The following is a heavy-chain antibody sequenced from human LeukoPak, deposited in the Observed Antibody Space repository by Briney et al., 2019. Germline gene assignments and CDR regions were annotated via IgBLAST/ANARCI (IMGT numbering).Heavy chain of an antibody. Sequence: PGGSLRLSCAASGFTFSSYGMHWVRQAPGKGLEWVAFIRYDGSNKYYADSVKGRFTISRDNSRNTLYLQMNSLRAEDTAVYYCAKDRSAYDFWSGYFDYWGQGTLVTVSS. D-gene: IGHD3-3*01. CDR3: AKDRSAYDFWSGYFDY. V-gene: IGHV3-30*02. CDR1: GFTFSSYG. J-gene: IGHJ4*02. CDR2: IRYDGSNK.